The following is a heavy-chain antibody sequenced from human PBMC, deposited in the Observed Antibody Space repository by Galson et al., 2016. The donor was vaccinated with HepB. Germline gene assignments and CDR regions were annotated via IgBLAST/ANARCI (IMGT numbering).Heavy chain of an antibody. CDR1: GFAFSTFS. J-gene: IGHJ4*02. Sequence: SLRLSCAASGFAFSTFSMNWVRQAPGKGLEWVSYMSSTSTKYYADSVEGRFTISRDDADNSLSLQMNSLSGDDTALYYCAKDGSYSGNLHGYFDYWGQGTLDTVSS. V-gene: IGHV3-48*04. CDR3: AKDGSYSGNLHGYFDY. D-gene: IGHD1-26*01. CDR2: MSSTSTK.